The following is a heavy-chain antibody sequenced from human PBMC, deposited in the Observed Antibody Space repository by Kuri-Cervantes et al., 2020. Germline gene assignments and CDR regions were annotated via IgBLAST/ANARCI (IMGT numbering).Heavy chain of an antibody. CDR3: ARDNYDSSGYYYKDY. V-gene: IGHV3-33*08. CDR2: IWYDGSNK. Sequence: GESLKISCAASGFIFNNYWMSWVRQAPGKGLEWVAVIWYDGSNKYYADSVKGRFTISRDNSKNALYLQMNSLRAEDTAVYYCARDNYDSSGYYYKDYWGQGTLVTVSS. J-gene: IGHJ4*02. CDR1: GFIFNNYW. D-gene: IGHD3-22*01.